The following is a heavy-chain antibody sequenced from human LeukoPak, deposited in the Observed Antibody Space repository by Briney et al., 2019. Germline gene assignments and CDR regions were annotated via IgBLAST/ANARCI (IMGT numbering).Heavy chain of an antibody. Sequence: QPGRSLRLSCAASGFTFSSYGMHWVRQAPGKGLEWVAVIWYDGSNKYYADSVKGRFTISRDNSKNTLYLQMNGLRAEDTAVYYCARDGSLAVAGTVGYYYYGMDVWGQGTTVTVSS. V-gene: IGHV3-33*01. CDR3: ARDGSLAVAGTVGYYYYGMDV. J-gene: IGHJ6*02. CDR1: GFTFSSYG. D-gene: IGHD6-19*01. CDR2: IWYDGSNK.